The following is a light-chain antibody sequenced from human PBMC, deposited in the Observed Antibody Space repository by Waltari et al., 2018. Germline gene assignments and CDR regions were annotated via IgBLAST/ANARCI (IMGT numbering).Light chain of an antibody. CDR3: QVWDSSTV. CDR2: RDS. CDR1: HIWSKK. V-gene: IGLV3-9*01. J-gene: IGLJ2*01. Sequence: YELTQPLSVSVALGQPARITRGGQHIWSKKVHWYQQKPGQAPVLVIYRDSNRPSGIPERFSGSNSGNTATLTISRAQAGDEADYYCQVWDSSTVFGGGTKLTVL.